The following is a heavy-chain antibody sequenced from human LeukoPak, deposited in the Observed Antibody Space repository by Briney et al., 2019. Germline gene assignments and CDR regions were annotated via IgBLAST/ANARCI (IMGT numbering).Heavy chain of an antibody. CDR3: ARWDGSSWYGDY. D-gene: IGHD6-13*01. Sequence: KTSETLSLTCTVPGGSISSSSYYWGWIRQPPGKGLEWIGSIYYSGSTNYNPSLKSRVTISVDTSKNQFSLKLSSVTAADTAVYYCARWDGSSWYGDYWGQGTLVTVSS. CDR1: GGSISSSSYY. V-gene: IGHV4-39*07. J-gene: IGHJ4*02. CDR2: IYYSGST.